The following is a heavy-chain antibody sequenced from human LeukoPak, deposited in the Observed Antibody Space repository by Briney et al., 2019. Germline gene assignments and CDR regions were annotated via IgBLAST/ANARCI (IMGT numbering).Heavy chain of an antibody. J-gene: IGHJ4*02. V-gene: IGHV1-18*01. Sequence: ASVKVSCKASGYTFTSYAISWVRQAPGQGLEWVGWIGTYNGNTNYPQKLQGRVTMTTDTSTSTAYMELRCLRSEDTAVYYCARETFDYWGQGTLVTVSS. CDR2: IGTYNGNT. CDR1: GYTFTSYA. CDR3: ARETFDY.